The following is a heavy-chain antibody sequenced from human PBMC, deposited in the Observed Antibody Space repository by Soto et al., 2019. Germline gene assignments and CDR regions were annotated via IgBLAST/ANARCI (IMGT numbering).Heavy chain of an antibody. CDR1: GFTVSSNY. CDR2: IYSGGIT. V-gene: IGHV3-53*01. D-gene: IGHD6-13*01. Sequence: EVQLVESGGGLIQPGGSLRLSCAASGFTVSSNYMSWVRQAPGKGLEWVSVIYSGGITYYADSVKGRFTISRDNSKSTLYLQVNSLRAEDTAVYYCARVLGYSSRWYGEVAFDSWGQGTMVTVSS. J-gene: IGHJ3*02. CDR3: ARVLGYSSRWYGEVAFDS.